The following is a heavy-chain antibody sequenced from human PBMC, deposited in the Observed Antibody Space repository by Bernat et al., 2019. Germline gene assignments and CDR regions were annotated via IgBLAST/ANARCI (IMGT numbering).Heavy chain of an antibody. CDR3: ARDQANYYDSSGAGYYYYGIDV. V-gene: IGHV3-33*01. CDR2: IWYDGSNK. CDR1: GFTFSSYG. J-gene: IGHJ6*02. D-gene: IGHD3-22*01. Sequence: QVQLVESGGGVVQPGRSLRLSCAASGFTFSSYGMHWVRQAPGKGLEWVAVIWYDGSNKYYADSVKGRFTISRENSKNTLYLQMNSLRAVDTAVYYCARDQANYYDSSGAGYYYYGIDVWGQGTTVTVSS.